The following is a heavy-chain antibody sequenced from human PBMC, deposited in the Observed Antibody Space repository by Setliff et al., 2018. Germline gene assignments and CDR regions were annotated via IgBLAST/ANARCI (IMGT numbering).Heavy chain of an antibody. J-gene: IGHJ5*02. D-gene: IGHD3-3*01. Sequence: RASVKVSCKASGYTFTSYYMHWVRQAPGQGLEWMGIINPSGGSTSYAQKFQGRVTMTRDTSTSTVYMELSSLRSEDTAVYYCARDARDFWSGHSSHEGFDPWGQGTLVTVSS. CDR2: INPSGGST. CDR1: GYTFTSYY. CDR3: ARDARDFWSGHSSHEGFDP. V-gene: IGHV1-46*01.